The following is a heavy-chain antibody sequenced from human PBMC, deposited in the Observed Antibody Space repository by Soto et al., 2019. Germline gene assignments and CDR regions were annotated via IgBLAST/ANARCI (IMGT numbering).Heavy chain of an antibody. CDR2: ISYDGSTK. V-gene: IGHV3-30-3*01. CDR1: GFTFKHNP. D-gene: IGHD6-13*01. CDR3: AREGIAESGPNYYDL. Sequence: QVQLVESGGGVVRPGRSLTIFCTASGFTFKHNPMHWTRRAPAKGLEWVADISYDGSTKNYADSVKGRFTISRDNSKNTLSLQMSALKSEDTATYYCAREGIAESGPNYYDLWGQGTLVAVSS. J-gene: IGHJ4*02.